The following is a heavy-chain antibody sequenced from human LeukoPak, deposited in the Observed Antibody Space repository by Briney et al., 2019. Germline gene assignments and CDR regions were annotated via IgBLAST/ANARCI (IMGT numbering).Heavy chain of an antibody. CDR3: ARDRVGSAFDY. Sequence: PSETLSLTCTVSGSSISNYYWGWIRQAPGKGLEWIGSIYYSGSTYYNPSLKSRVTISVDTSKNQFSLKLSSVTAADTAVYYCARDRVGSAFDYWGQGTLVTVSS. CDR1: GSSISNYY. CDR2: IYYSGST. J-gene: IGHJ4*02. V-gene: IGHV4-39*07. D-gene: IGHD6-19*01.